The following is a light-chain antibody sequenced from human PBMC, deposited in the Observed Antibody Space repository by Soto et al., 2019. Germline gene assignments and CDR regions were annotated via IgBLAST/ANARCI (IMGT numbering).Light chain of an antibody. CDR1: SSNIGAGFD. J-gene: IGLJ3*02. Sequence: QSVLTQPPSVSGAPGQRVTISCTGSSSNIGAGFDVHWYQHLPGAAPKLLIFRNTNRPSGVPDRFSGSKSGTSASLAITGLQAEDEADYYCQSYDSSLSGRVFGGGTKVTVL. CDR2: RNT. CDR3: QSYDSSLSGRV. V-gene: IGLV1-40*01.